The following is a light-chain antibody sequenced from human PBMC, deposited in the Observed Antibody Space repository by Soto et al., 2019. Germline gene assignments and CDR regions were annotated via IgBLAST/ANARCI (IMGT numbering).Light chain of an antibody. CDR2: AAS. V-gene: IGKV1-8*01. J-gene: IGKJ1*01. CDR3: QQYSDYSS. Sequence: AIRMTQSPSSFSASTGDRVTITFRASQGISSYLAWYQQKPGKAPKLLIYAASTLQNGVPSRFSGSGSGTEFTLTISSLRPEDFATYYCQQYSDYSSFGHGTKVDIK. CDR1: QGISSY.